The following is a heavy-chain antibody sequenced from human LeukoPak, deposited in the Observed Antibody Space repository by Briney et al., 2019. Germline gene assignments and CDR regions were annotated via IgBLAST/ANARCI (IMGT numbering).Heavy chain of an antibody. V-gene: IGHV4-38-2*02. CDR1: GYSISSGYY. D-gene: IGHD1/OR15-1a*01. J-gene: IGHJ4*02. CDR3: ARENNFDF. CDR2: VYHSGDT. Sequence: SETLSLTCTVSGYSISSGYYWDWIRQPPGKGLEWIGSVYHSGDTYYNPSLKSRVTISVDTSKNQFSLKLTSVTAADTAVYYCARENNFDFWGQGTLVTVSS.